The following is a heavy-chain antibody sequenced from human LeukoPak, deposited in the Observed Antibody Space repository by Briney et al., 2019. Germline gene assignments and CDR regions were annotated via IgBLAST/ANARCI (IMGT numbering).Heavy chain of an antibody. CDR2: INPSGGST. CDR3: ARIRDGYNDAYDI. J-gene: IGHJ3*02. CDR1: GYTFTSYY. D-gene: IGHD5-24*01. V-gene: IGHV1-46*01. Sequence: ASVKVSCKASGYTFTSYYMHWVRQAPGQGLEWMGIINPSGGSTSYAQNFQGRVTMTRDPSASTVYMELSSLRSEDTAIYYCARIRDGYNDAYDIWGQGTVVTVPS.